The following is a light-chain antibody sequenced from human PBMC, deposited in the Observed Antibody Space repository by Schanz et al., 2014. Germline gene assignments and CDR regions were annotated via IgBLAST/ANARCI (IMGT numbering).Light chain of an antibody. CDR1: SSDVGGHDY. J-gene: IGLJ1*01. V-gene: IGLV2-8*01. CDR3: SSYSSSSTPHV. Sequence: QSALTQPPSASGAPGQSVTISCTGTSSDVGGHDYVSWYQHHPGKAPKVMIYQVTKRPSGVPDRFSGSKSGNTASLTISGLQAEDEADYFCSSYSSSSTPHVFGTGTKLTVL. CDR2: QVT.